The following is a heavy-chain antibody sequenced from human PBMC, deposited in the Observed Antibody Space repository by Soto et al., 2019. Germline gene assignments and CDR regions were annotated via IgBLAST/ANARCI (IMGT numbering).Heavy chain of an antibody. CDR2: IIPVLQTA. D-gene: IGHD3-22*01. Sequence: QEQLVQSGAEVKKPGSSVKVSCKASGGLFSSYPISWVRQVPGQGLEWMGGIIPVLQTAYYTQRFQGRVTIPADESTNTAYMELSSLRSEDTAIYYCARGGSGYTWFNEFWGQGTLVTVSS. J-gene: IGHJ4*02. V-gene: IGHV1-69*01. CDR3: ARGGSGYTWFNEF. CDR1: GGLFSSYP.